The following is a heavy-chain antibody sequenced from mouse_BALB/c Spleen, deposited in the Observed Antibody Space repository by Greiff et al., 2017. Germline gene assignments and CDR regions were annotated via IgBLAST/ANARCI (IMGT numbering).Heavy chain of an antibody. V-gene: IGHV5-4*02. Sequence: EVQRVESGGGLVKPGGSLKLSCAASGFTFSDYYMYWVRQTPEKRLEWVATISDGGSYTYYPDSVKGRFTISRDNAKNNLYLQMSSLKSEDTAMYYCARGANWDHFDYWGQGTTLTVSS. CDR3: ARGANWDHFDY. J-gene: IGHJ2*01. CDR1: GFTFSDYY. D-gene: IGHD4-1*01. CDR2: ISDGGSYT.